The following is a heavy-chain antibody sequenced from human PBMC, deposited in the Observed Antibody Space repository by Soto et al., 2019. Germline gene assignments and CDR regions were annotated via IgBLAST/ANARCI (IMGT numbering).Heavy chain of an antibody. CDR1: GGTFSSYA. CDR2: IIPIFGTA. J-gene: IGHJ6*02. Sequence: SVKVSCKASGGTFSSYAISWVRQAPGQGLEWMGGIIPIFGTANYAQKFQGRVTITADKSTSTAYMELSSLRSEDTAVYYCARETHRHVLRLLEWLSYYYGMDVWGQGTTVTVSS. CDR3: ARETHRHVLRLLEWLSYYYGMDV. D-gene: IGHD3-3*01. V-gene: IGHV1-69*06.